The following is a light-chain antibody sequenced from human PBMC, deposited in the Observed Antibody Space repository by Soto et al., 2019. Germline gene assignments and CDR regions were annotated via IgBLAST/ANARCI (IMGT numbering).Light chain of an antibody. J-gene: IGKJ1*01. Sequence: EIVMTQSPATLSVSPGERATLSCRASQSVSSNLAWYQQKPGQAPRLLIYGASTRATGIPARFSGSGSGTEFTLTISSLQSEDFAVYYCQQYAVSTRTFGHGTTVEV. CDR3: QQYAVSTRT. V-gene: IGKV3-15*01. CDR2: GAS. CDR1: QSVSSN.